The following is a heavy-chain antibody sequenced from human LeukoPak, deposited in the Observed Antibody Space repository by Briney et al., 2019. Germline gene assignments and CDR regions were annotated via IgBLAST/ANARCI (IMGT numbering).Heavy chain of an antibody. CDR1: GYTFTSYA. J-gene: IGHJ1*01. Sequence: ASVKVSCTASGYTFTSYAMNWVRQAPGQGLEWMGWINTNTGNPTYAQGFTGRFVFSLDTSVSTAYLQISSLKAEDTAVYYCARDPYCSTSCYGTEYFQHWGQGTLVTVSS. V-gene: IGHV7-4-1*02. CDR3: ARDPYCSTSCYGTEYFQH. D-gene: IGHD2-2*01. CDR2: INTNTGNP.